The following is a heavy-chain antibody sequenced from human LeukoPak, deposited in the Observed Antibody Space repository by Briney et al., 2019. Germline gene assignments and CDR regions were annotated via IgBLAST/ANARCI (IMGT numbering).Heavy chain of an antibody. CDR1: GFTFDDHG. CDR3: AKDIQTWPRFPDY. J-gene: IGHJ4*02. D-gene: IGHD5-12*01. CDR2: ISDSGSTA. V-gene: IGHV3-23*01. Sequence: QTGGSLRLSCAASGFTFDDHGMHWVRQAPGKGLEWVSGISDSGSTAFYADSVKGRFTSSRDNPKSTLYLQMNSLRAEDTAVYYCAKDIQTWPRFPDYWGQGTLVTVSS.